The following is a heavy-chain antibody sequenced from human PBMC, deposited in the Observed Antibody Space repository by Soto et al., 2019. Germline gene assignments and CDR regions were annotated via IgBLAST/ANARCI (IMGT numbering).Heavy chain of an antibody. V-gene: IGHV3-48*02. Sequence: GGSLRLSCAASGFTFSSYSMNWVRQAPGKGLEWVSYISSSSSTIYYADSVKGRFTISRDNAKNSLYLQMNSLRDEDTAVYYCARVVVVPAQLSFYYGMDVWGQGTTVTVSS. CDR1: GFTFSSYS. CDR3: ARVVVVPAQLSFYYGMDV. CDR2: ISSSSSTI. J-gene: IGHJ6*02. D-gene: IGHD2-2*01.